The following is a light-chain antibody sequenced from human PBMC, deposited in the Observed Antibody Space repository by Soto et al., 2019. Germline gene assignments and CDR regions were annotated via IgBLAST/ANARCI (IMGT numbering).Light chain of an antibody. CDR2: RNN. CDR1: RSNIGRNF. Sequence: QSVLTQSPSASGTPGQRVTISCSGSRSNIGRNFAYWYQHVPGTAPRLLIQRNNERPSRVPDRFSGSKSGTSVSLAIGGLRSDDEATYYCAAWDDTRDAQVFGGGTKLTVL. V-gene: IGLV1-47*01. CDR3: AAWDDTRDAQV. J-gene: IGLJ3*02.